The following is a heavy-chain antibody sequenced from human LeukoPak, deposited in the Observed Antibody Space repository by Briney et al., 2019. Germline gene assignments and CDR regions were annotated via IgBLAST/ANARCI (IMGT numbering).Heavy chain of an antibody. D-gene: IGHD5-24*01. CDR2: IYYSGST. CDR1: GGSISSSRHY. Sequence: SETLSLTCTVSGGSISSSRHYWGWIHQPPGKGLEWIGSIYYSGSTHYNPSLKSRVTISVDTSKNQFSLKLTSVTAADTAVYYCVRDPRDGYAFDYWGQGTLVTVSS. CDR3: VRDPRDGYAFDY. V-gene: IGHV4-39*07. J-gene: IGHJ4*02.